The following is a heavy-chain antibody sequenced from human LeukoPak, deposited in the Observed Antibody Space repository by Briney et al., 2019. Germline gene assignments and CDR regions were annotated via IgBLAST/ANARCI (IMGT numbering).Heavy chain of an antibody. CDR2: IYYTGST. V-gene: IGHV4-61*05. Sequence: PSETLSLTCTVSGGSISSSSYYWGWIRQPPGKGLEWIGYIYYTGSTTYNPSLQSRVTISVDTSKNNFSLRLNSVTAADTAVYFCARGLPGARIPYHFDSWGQGTLVTVSS. CDR3: ARGLPGARIPYHFDS. D-gene: IGHD1-20*01. CDR1: GGSISSSSYY. J-gene: IGHJ4*02.